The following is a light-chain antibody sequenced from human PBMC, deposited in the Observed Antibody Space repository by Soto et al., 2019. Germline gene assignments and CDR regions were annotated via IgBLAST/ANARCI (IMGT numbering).Light chain of an antibody. J-gene: IGLJ2*01. CDR3: QVWDTSSDHVV. CDR1: NIGSKS. V-gene: IGLV3-21*02. CDR2: DDG. Sequence: SYELTQPPSVSVAPGQTARITCGGNNIGSKSVHWYQQKPGQAPVLVVYDDGDRPSEIPERFSRSKSGNTATLTISRVEAGDEADYYCQVWDTSSDHVVFGGGTKVTVL.